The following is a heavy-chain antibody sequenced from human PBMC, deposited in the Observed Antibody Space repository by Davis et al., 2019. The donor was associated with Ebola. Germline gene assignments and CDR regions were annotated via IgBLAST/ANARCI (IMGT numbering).Heavy chain of an antibody. D-gene: IGHD1-26*01. CDR2: ISYDGSNK. Sequence: GGSLRLSCAASGFTFSSYAMHWVRQAPGKGLEWVAVISYDGSNKYYADSVKGRFTISRDNSKNTLYLQMNSLRAEDTAVYYCVRDLSGPWELLGSYYFDYWGQGTLVTVSS. CDR3: VRDLSGPWELLGSYYFDY. CDR1: GFTFSSYA. V-gene: IGHV3-30-3*01. J-gene: IGHJ4*02.